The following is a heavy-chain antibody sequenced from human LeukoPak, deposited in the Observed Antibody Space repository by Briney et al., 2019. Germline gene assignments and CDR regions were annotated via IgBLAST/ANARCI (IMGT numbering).Heavy chain of an antibody. CDR2: IYTSGST. CDR1: GGSISSYY. D-gene: IGHD6-19*01. Sequence: SETLSLTCTVSGGSISSYYWSWIRQPAGKGLEWIGRIYTSGSTNYNPSLKSRVTMSVDTSKNQFSLRLSSVTAADTAVYYCAREFDPYSSGWYNSYFDYWGQGTLVTVSS. CDR3: AREFDPYSSGWYNSYFDY. J-gene: IGHJ4*02. V-gene: IGHV4-4*07.